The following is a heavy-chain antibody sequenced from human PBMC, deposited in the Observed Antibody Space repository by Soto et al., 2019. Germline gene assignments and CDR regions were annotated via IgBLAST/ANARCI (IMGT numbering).Heavy chain of an antibody. CDR3: AKPPVVVAKNSYYYMDV. V-gene: IGHV3-23*01. J-gene: IGHJ6*03. D-gene: IGHD2-15*01. Sequence: GGSLRLXCAASGFTFSSYAMSWVRQAPGKGLEWVSAISGSGGSTYYADSVKGRFTISRDNSKNTLYLQMNSLRAEDTAVYYCAKPPVVVAKNSYYYMDVWGKGPKVSVSS. CDR1: GFTFSSYA. CDR2: ISGSGGST.